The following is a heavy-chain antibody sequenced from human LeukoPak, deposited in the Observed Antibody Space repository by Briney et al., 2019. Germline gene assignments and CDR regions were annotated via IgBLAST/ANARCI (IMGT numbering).Heavy chain of an antibody. CDR3: ARQAAAGAWFDP. CDR2: IYNTGSN. Sequence: SETLSLTCTVSGGSISSFYWSWIRQPPGQGRVWSGYIYNTGSNNYNHSLKSRVTISVDTSKNQFSLKLSSVTAADTAVYYCARQAAAGAWFDPWGQGTLVTVSS. V-gene: IGHV4-59*08. D-gene: IGHD6-13*01. CDR1: GGSISSFY. J-gene: IGHJ5*02.